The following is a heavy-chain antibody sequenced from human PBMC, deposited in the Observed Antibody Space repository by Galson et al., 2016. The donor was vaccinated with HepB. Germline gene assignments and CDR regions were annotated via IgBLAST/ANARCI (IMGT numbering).Heavy chain of an antibody. V-gene: IGHV1-69*13. CDR1: GGNFPSCA. J-gene: IGHJ5*02. CDR2: IIPIFGTV. Sequence: SVKVSCKASGGNFPSCAISWLRQAPGQGLEWMGGIIPIFGTVNFTQKFQGRVTMTADESTSTAYMELTSLISEDTAVYYCAKGGLALAGLPNWLDPWGQGTLVTVSS. D-gene: IGHD6-19*01. CDR3: AKGGLALAGLPNWLDP.